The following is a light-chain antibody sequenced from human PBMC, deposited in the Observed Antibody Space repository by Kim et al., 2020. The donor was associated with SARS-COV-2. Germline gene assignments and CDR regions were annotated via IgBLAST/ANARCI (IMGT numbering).Light chain of an antibody. Sequence: SSELTQDPAVSVALGQTVRITCQGDSLRRYYASWYQQKPGQAPVLVIYGKNNRPKGIPDRFSGSSSGNTASLTISGAQAEDEADYYCNSRDSSGNHLGVFGGGTQLTVL. J-gene: IGLJ2*01. CDR3: NSRDSSGNHLGV. CDR1: SLRRYY. CDR2: GKN. V-gene: IGLV3-19*01.